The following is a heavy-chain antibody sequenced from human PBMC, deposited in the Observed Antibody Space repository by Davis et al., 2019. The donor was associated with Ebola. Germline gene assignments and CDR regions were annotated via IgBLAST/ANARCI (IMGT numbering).Heavy chain of an antibody. CDR1: GGSISSYY. CDR3: ARDGEPYYYYGMDV. J-gene: IGHJ6*02. CDR2: IYYSGST. V-gene: IGHV4-59*01. D-gene: IGHD2-21*01. Sequence: SETLSLTCTVSGGSISSYYWSWIRQPPGKGLEWIGYIYYSGSTNYNPSLKSRVTISVDTSKNQFSLKLSSVTAADTAVYYCARDGEPYYYYGMDVWGQGTTVTVSS.